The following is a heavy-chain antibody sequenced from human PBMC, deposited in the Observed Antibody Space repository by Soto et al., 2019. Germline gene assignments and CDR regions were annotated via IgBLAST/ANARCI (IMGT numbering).Heavy chain of an antibody. J-gene: IGHJ3*02. V-gene: IGHV4-59*08. D-gene: IGHD3-10*01. CDR1: GGSISSYY. CDR2: IYYSGST. Sequence: AETRSVTCTVSGGSISSYYWSWIRQPPGRGLEWIGYIYYSGSTNYNPSLKSRVTISVDTSKNQFSLKLSSVTAADTAVYYCARRYGGAFDIWGQGTMVTVSS. CDR3: ARRYGGAFDI.